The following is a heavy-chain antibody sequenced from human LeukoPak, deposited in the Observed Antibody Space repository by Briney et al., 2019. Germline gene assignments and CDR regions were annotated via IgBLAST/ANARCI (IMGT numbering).Heavy chain of an antibody. V-gene: IGHV1-58*02. D-gene: IGHD5-12*01. CDR2: IVVGNGNT. CDR1: GFTFTSSA. J-gene: IGHJ4*02. Sequence: SVKVSCKASGFTFTSSAMQWVRQARGQRLEWIGWIVVGNGNTNYAQKFQERVTITRDMSTSTAYMELSSLRSEDTAVYYCAAVEGGYETPQGPFDYWGQGTLVTVSS. CDR3: AAVEGGYETPQGPFDY.